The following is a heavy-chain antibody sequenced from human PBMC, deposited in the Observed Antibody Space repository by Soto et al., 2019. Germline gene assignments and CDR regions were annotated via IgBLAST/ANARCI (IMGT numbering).Heavy chain of an antibody. Sequence: GGSLRLSCTASGFTFGDYAMSWFRQAPGKGLEWVGFIRSKAYGGTTEYAASVKGRFTISRDDSKSIAYLQMNSLKTEDTAVYYCTQQTVHDYGDYVAYWGQGTLVTVSS. V-gene: IGHV3-49*03. CDR1: GFTFGDYA. CDR2: IRSKAYGGTT. D-gene: IGHD4-17*01. CDR3: TQQTVHDYGDYVAY. J-gene: IGHJ4*02.